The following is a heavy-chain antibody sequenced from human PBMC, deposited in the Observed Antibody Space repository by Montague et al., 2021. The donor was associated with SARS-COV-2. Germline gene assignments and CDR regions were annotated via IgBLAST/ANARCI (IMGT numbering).Heavy chain of an antibody. D-gene: IGHD2-15*01. V-gene: IGHV4-59*01. CDR1: GGSISTYY. J-gene: IGHJ1*01. Sequence: SETLSLTCSVSGGSISTYYWSWIRQPPGKGLEWIGYIYYSGSTNYNPSLKSRVTISIDTSKNQFSLELSSVTAADMAVYYCASPGGYCTGGSCYYYNWGQGILVTVSS. CDR3: ASPGGYCTGGSCYYYN. CDR2: IYYSGST.